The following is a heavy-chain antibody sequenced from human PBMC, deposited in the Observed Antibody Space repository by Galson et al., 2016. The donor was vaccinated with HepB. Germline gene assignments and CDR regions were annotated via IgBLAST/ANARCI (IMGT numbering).Heavy chain of an antibody. D-gene: IGHD1-26*01. J-gene: IGHJ4*02. Sequence: SLRLSCAASGFTFRTYWMHWVRKSPGMGLVWVSRISSDGLTTTYADSVKGRFTISRDNGRNTLYLQMNSLRAEDTGVYYCARDQTRRGPTTFDNWGQGILVTVSS. CDR1: GFTFRTYW. CDR2: ISSDGLTT. CDR3: ARDQTRRGPTTFDN. V-gene: IGHV3-74*03.